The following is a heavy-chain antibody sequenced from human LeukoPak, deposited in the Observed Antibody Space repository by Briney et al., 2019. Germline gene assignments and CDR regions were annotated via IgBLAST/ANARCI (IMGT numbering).Heavy chain of an antibody. CDR2: ISYDGSNE. J-gene: IGHJ6*02. V-gene: IGHV3-30-3*01. D-gene: IGHD6-13*01. CDR3: ARDRAIAAAGMFSYYYYYGMDV. Sequence: GGSLRLSCAASGFTFISYAMHWVRQAPGKGLEWVAVISYDGSNEYYADSVKGRFTISRDNSKNTLYLQMNSLRAEDTAVYYCARDRAIAAAGMFSYYYYYGMDVWGQGTTVTVSS. CDR1: GFTFISYA.